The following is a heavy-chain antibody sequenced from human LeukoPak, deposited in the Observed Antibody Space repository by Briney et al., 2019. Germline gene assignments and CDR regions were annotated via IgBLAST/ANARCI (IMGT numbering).Heavy chain of an antibody. J-gene: IGHJ3*02. CDR2: IWYDGSNK. CDR3: ARDYCSGGSCYSYDAFDI. V-gene: IGHV3-33*08. CDR1: GFTFSSYG. D-gene: IGHD2-15*01. Sequence: GGSLRLSCAASGFTFSSYGMHWVRQDPGKGLEWVAVIWYDGSNKYYADSVKGRFTISRDNSKNTLYLQMNSLRAEDTAVYYCARDYCSGGSCYSYDAFDIWGQGTMVTVSS.